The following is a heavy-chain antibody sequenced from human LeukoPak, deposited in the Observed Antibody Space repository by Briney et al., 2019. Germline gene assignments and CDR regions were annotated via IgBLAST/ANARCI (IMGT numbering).Heavy chain of an antibody. D-gene: IGHD4-17*01. CDR2: IIPILGIA. CDR1: GGTFSSYA. CDR3: ARGHGDYTYFDY. V-gene: IGHV1-69*04. Sequence: SVKVSCKASGGTFSSYAISWVRQAPGQGLEWMGRIIPILGIANYAQKFQGRVTITADKSTSTAYMELSSLRSEDTAVYYCARGHGDYTYFDYWGQGTLVTVSS. J-gene: IGHJ4*02.